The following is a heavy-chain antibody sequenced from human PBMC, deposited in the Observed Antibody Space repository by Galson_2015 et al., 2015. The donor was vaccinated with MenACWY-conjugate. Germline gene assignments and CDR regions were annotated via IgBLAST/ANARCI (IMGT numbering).Heavy chain of an antibody. CDR3: ARGSGSYEYNWFDP. CDR2: ISAYNGNT. Sequence: SVKVSCKASGGTFSTYAISWVRQAPGQGLEWMGWISAYNGNTNYAQKLQGRVTMTTDTSTSTAYMELRSLRSDDTAVYYCARGSGSYEYNWFDPWGQGTLVTVSS. V-gene: IGHV1-18*01. D-gene: IGHD3-10*01. CDR1: GGTFSTYA. J-gene: IGHJ5*02.